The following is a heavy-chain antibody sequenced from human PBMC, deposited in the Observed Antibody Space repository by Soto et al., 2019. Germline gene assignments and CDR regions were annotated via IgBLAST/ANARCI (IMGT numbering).Heavy chain of an antibody. CDR1: GFTFSSYG. J-gene: IGHJ4*02. CDR2: LSYDGSNK. CDR3: AKDPRLDYDFWSGYYSWRRPTYYFDY. V-gene: IGHV3-30*18. Sequence: QVQLVESGGGVVQPGRSLRLSCAASGFTFSSYGMHWVRQAPGKGLEWVAVLSYDGSNKYYADSVKGRFTISRDNAKNTLYLQMNSLSAEDTAVYYCAKDPRLDYDFWSGYYSWRRPTYYFDYWGQGTLVTVSS. D-gene: IGHD3-3*01.